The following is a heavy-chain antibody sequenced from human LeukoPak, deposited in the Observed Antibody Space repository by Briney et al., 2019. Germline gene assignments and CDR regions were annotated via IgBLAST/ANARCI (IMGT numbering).Heavy chain of an antibody. CDR3: ARDEGNWFGP. V-gene: IGHV4-59*01. CDR1: GASIGDFY. Sequence: SETLSLTCTVSGASIGDFYWNWVRQPPGKGLEWIGYFYYSGNTNYNPSLKSRVTISVDTSKNHFSLKLTSVTAADTAAYYCARDEGNWFGPWGQGTLVTVSS. CDR2: FYYSGNT. J-gene: IGHJ5*02.